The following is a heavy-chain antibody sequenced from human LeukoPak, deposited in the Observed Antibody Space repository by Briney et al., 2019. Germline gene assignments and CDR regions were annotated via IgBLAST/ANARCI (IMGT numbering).Heavy chain of an antibody. Sequence: SETLSLTCAVYGGSFSGYYWSWIRQPPGKGLEWIGEINHSGSTNYNPSLKSRVTISVDTSKNQFSLKLSSVTAADTAVYYCARGPYDYVWGSYRYPLDYWGQGTLVTVSS. J-gene: IGHJ4*02. D-gene: IGHD3-16*02. V-gene: IGHV4-34*01. CDR2: INHSGST. CDR1: GGSFSGYY. CDR3: ARGPYDYVWGSYRYPLDY.